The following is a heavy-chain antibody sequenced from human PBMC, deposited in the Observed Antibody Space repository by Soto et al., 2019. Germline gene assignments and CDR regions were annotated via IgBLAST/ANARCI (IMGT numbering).Heavy chain of an antibody. J-gene: IGHJ4*02. D-gene: IGHD3-3*02. V-gene: IGHV4-39*01. CDR3: ARDSIEPQYYFDY. CDR2: IYYSGST. CDR1: GGSISSSSYY. Sequence: QLQLQESGPGLVKPSETLSLTCTVSGGSISSSSYYWGWIRQPPGKGLEWIGSIYYSGSTYYNPSLKSRVTISVDTSKNQFSLKLSSVTAADTAVYYCARDSIEPQYYFDYWGQGTLVTVSS.